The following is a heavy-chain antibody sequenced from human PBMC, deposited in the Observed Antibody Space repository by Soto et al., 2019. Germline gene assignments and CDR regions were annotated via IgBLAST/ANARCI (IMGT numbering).Heavy chain of an antibody. V-gene: IGHV3-23*01. D-gene: IGHD3-10*01. CDR2: ISGSADTT. CDR1: GFTFSSYA. Sequence: PGGSLRLSCAASGFTFSSYAMSWVRQAPGKGLEWVSTISGSADTTYYADSVKGRFTASRDNSKNTVFLQMNSLRAEDTALYYCANTKIYGSVSFEYWGQGTLVTVSS. CDR3: ANTKIYGSVSFEY. J-gene: IGHJ4*02.